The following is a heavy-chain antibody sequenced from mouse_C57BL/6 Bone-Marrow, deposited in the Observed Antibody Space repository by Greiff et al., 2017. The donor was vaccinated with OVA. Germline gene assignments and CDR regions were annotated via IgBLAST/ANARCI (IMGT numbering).Heavy chain of an antibody. Sequence: QVQLQQSGAELVRPGASVTLSCKASGYTFTDYEMHWVKQTPVHGLEWIGAIDPETGGTAYNQKFKGKAILTADKSSSTAYMELRSLTSEDSAVYYCTRPPYYYGYFDVWGTGTTVTVSS. CDR1: GYTFTDYE. D-gene: IGHD1-1*01. J-gene: IGHJ1*03. CDR2: IDPETGGT. CDR3: TRPPYYYGYFDV. V-gene: IGHV1-15*01.